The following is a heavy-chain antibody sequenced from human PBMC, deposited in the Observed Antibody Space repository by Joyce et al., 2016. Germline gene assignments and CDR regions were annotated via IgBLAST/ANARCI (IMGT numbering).Heavy chain of an antibody. CDR1: GFPFSNAW. V-gene: IGHV3-15*01. J-gene: IGHJ4*02. CDR3: TTSRL. CDR2: IKSKSNGGTT. D-gene: IGHD6-25*01. Sequence: EEQLVESGGGLVRPGGSLRLSCAASGFPFSNAWMSWVRQAPGKGLEWIGRIKSKSNGGTTDYVAPVKGRFSISRDDSENTLSLQMNSLKTEDTAVYYCTTSRLWGQGTLVTVSS.